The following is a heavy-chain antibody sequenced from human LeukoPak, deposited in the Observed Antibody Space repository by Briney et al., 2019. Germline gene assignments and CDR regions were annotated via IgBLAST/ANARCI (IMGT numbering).Heavy chain of an antibody. D-gene: IGHD1-20*01. CDR3: ARIITENLRRFDY. V-gene: IGHV4-39*01. CDR2: ISYSGST. CDR1: GGSISSSSYY. Sequence: SETPSLTCTVSGGSISSSSYYWDWIRQPPGKGLEWIGSISYSGSTYYNPSLKSRVTISVDTSKNQFSLKLSSVTAADTAVYYCARIITENLRRFDYWGQGTLVTVSS. J-gene: IGHJ4*02.